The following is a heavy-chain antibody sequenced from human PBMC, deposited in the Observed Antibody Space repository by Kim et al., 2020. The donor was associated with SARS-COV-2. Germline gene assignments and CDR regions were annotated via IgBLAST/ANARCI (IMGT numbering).Heavy chain of an antibody. CDR1: GGSISSSSYY. D-gene: IGHD5-12*01. CDR2: IYYSGST. Sequence: SETLSLTCTVAGGSISSSSYYWGWLRQPPGNGLEWIGSIYYSGSTYYNPSLKSRVTISVDTSKNQFSLTLSSVTAADTAVYYCARQYGGYVGYWGQGTLVTVSS. CDR3: ARQYGGYVGY. V-gene: IGHV4-39*01. J-gene: IGHJ4*02.